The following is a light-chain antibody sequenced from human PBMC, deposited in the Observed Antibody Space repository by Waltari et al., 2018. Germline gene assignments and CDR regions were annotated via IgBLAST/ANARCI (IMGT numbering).Light chain of an antibody. CDR3: QSADSRGSYHWV. V-gene: IGLV3-25*03. CDR2: KDT. J-gene: IGLJ3*02. CDR1: VLPNQH. Sequence: SYELTQPPSVSVSPGQTATIPCSGDVLPNQHASWYQQKPGQAPVLVMKKDTERPSGIPERFSGSSSGATVALTISGVQAEDEADYYCQSADSRGSYHWVFGGGTKLTVL.